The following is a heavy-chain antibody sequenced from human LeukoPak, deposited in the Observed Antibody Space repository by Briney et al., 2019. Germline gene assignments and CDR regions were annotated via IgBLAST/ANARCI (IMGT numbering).Heavy chain of an antibody. CDR1: GFTFSTYN. D-gene: IGHD1-26*01. Sequence: GGSLRLSCAASGFTFSTYNMNWVRQAPGKGLEWVSSISSSSNYMYYADSVKGRFTISRDNAKNSLYLQMNNLRAEDTDVYYCARDVGASAPDAFDIWGQGTMVTVSS. CDR2: ISSSSNYM. V-gene: IGHV3-21*01. CDR3: ARDVGASAPDAFDI. J-gene: IGHJ3*02.